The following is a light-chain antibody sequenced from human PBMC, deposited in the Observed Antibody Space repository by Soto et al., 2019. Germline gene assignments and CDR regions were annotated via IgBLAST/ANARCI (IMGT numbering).Light chain of an antibody. Sequence: DIPLTQSPSFLSASIGDRVTITCRASQGISTYLAWYQQRPGKAPKLLIYGASTLQSGVPSSFSGSGSGTEFTLTISSLQPEDFATYYCQQLNSSPFTFGPGTKVDIK. CDR1: QGISTY. CDR3: QQLNSSPFT. CDR2: GAS. V-gene: IGKV1-9*01. J-gene: IGKJ3*01.